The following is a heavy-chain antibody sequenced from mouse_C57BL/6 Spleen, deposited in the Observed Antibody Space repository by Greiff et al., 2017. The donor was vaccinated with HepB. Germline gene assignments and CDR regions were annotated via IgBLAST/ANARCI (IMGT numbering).Heavy chain of an antibody. CDR2: IYPGSGST. Sequence: VQLQQPGAELVKPGASVKMSCKASGYTFTSYWITWVKQRPGQGLEWIGDIYPGSGSTNYNEKFKSKATLTVDTSSSTAYMQLSSRTSEDSAVYYCARGYYCNYVAWFAYWGQGTLVTVSA. CDR1: GYTFTSYW. D-gene: IGHD2-1*01. CDR3: ARGYYCNYVAWFAY. J-gene: IGHJ3*01. V-gene: IGHV1-55*01.